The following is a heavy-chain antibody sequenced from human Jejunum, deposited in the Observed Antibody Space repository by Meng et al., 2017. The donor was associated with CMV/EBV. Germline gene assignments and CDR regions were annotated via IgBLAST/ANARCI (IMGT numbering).Heavy chain of an antibody. J-gene: IGHJ5*02. D-gene: IGHD1-26*01. V-gene: IGHV3-21*01. CDR2: ISSSSYI. CDR1: GFSFSNYI. Sequence: AASGFSFSNYIRNWVRRAPGKGLEWVASISSSSYIYYADSVKGRFTISRDNAKNSLYLQMDSLRVEDTAVYYCAREWSVGAYNWFDPWGQGTLVTVSS. CDR3: AREWSVGAYNWFDP.